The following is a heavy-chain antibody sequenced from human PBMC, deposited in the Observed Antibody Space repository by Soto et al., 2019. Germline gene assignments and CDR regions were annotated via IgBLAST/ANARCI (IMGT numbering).Heavy chain of an antibody. D-gene: IGHD3-3*01. CDR1: GYTFTSYG. CDR2: ISAYNGNT. Sequence: QVQLVQSGAEVKKPGASVKVSCKASGYTFTSYGISWVRQAPGQGLEWMGWISAYNGNTNYAQKLQGGVTMTTDTSTSTAYMELRSLRSDDTAVYYCARDQIQGLAFGVGKRNYYGMDVWGQGTTVTVSS. CDR3: ARDQIQGLAFGVGKRNYYGMDV. V-gene: IGHV1-18*01. J-gene: IGHJ6*02.